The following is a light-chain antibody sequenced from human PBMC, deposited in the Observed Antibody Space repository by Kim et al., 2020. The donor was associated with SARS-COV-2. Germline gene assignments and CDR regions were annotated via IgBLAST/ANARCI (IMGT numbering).Light chain of an antibody. V-gene: IGLV2-14*01. J-gene: IGLJ3*02. CDR1: SSDVGGYNY. CDR3: SSYTSSSTGV. Sequence: QSALTQPASVSGSPGQSITISCTGTSSDVGGYNYVSWYQQHPGNAPKLMIYDVSKRPSGVSNRFSGSKSGNTASLTISGLQAEDEADYYCSSYTSSSTGVFGGGTQLTVL. CDR2: DVS.